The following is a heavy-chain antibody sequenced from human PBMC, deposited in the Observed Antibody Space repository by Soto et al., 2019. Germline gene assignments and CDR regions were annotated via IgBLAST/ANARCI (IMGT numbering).Heavy chain of an antibody. J-gene: IGHJ4*02. CDR2: IYYSGST. D-gene: IGHD3-9*01. V-gene: IGHV4-31*03. CDR3: ARVRRYFAWLTHIDY. CDR1: GGSISSGGYY. Sequence: QVQLQESGPGPVKPSQTLSLTCTVSGGSISSGGYYWSWIRQHPGKGLEWIGYIYYSGSTYYNPSLKSRVTISVDTSKNQFSRKLSSVTAADTAVYYCARVRRYFAWLTHIDYWGQGTLVTVSS.